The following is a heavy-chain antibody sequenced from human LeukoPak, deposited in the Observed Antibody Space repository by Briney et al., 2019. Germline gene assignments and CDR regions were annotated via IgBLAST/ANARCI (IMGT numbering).Heavy chain of an antibody. J-gene: IGHJ1*01. CDR3: ARAPLFRYYYDSSGYYGYFQH. Sequence: GSSVKVSCKASGGTFSSYAISWVRQAPGQGLEWMGGIIPIFGTANYAQKFQGRVTITTDESTSTAYMELSSLRSEDTAVYYCARAPLFRYYYDSSGYYGYFQHWGQGTLVTVSS. CDR2: IIPIFGTA. CDR1: GGTFSSYA. D-gene: IGHD3-22*01. V-gene: IGHV1-69*05.